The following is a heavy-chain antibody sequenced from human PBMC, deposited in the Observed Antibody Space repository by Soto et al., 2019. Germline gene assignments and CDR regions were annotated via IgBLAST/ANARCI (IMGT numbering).Heavy chain of an antibody. D-gene: IGHD6-6*01. CDR2: ISSSGSTI. J-gene: IGHJ6*02. CDR1: GFTFSSYE. V-gene: IGHV3-48*03. Sequence: VGSLRLSCAASGFTFSSYEMNWVRQAPGKGLEWVSYISSSGSTIYYADSVKGRFTISRDNAKNSLYLQMNSLRAEDTAVYYCARVASKGIAARPPYYYYGMDVWGQGTTVTVSS. CDR3: ARVASKGIAARPPYYYYGMDV.